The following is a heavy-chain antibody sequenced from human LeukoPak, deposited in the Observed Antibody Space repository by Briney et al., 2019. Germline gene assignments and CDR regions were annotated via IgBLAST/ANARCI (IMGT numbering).Heavy chain of an antibody. CDR1: GGSFSVYY. V-gene: IGHV4-34*01. CDR2: INHSGST. CDR3: ARGVYCSSTSCYASRHNWFDP. J-gene: IGHJ5*02. Sequence: SETLSLTCAVYGGSFSVYYWSWIRQPPGKGLEWIGEINHSGSTNYNSSLKSRVTISVDTSKNQFSLKLSSVTAADTAVYYCARGVYCSSTSCYASRHNWFDPWGQGTLVTVSS. D-gene: IGHD2-2*01.